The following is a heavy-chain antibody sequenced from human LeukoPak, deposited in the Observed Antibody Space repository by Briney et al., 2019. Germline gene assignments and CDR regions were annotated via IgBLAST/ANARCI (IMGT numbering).Heavy chain of an antibody. J-gene: IGHJ6*02. CDR3: AKDVSGNAYYYGMDV. D-gene: IGHD1-1*01. V-gene: IGHV3-23*01. CDR1: GFTFSSYA. Sequence: GGSLRLSCAASGFTFSSYAMSWVRQAPGKGLEWVSAISGSGGSTYYADSVKGRFTISRDSSKNTLYLQMNSLRAEDTAVYYCAKDVSGNAYYYGMDVWAKGPRSPSP. CDR2: ISGSGGST.